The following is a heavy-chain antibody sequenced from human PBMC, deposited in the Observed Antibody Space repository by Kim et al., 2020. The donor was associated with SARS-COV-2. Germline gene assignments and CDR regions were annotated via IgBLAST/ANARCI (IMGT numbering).Heavy chain of an antibody. V-gene: IGHV1-3*01. D-gene: IGHD5-12*01. Sequence: ASVKVSCKASGYTFTSYAMHWVRQAPGQRLEWMGWINAGNGNTKYSQKFQGRVTITRDTSASTAYMELSSLRSEDTAVYYCASSGYSGYDSMVAFDYWGQGTLVTVSS. J-gene: IGHJ4*02. CDR1: GYTFTSYA. CDR2: INAGNGNT. CDR3: ASSGYSGYDSMVAFDY.